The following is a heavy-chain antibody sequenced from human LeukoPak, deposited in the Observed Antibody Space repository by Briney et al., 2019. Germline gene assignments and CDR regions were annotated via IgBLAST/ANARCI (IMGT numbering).Heavy chain of an antibody. CDR1: GFTFSSYG. CDR2: ISYDGSNK. J-gene: IGHJ4*02. Sequence: PGGSLRLSCAAFGFTFSSYGMHWVRQAPGKGLEWVAVISYDGSNKYYADSVKGRFTISRDNSKNTLYLQMNSLRAEDTAVYYCAKSGYNRFDYWGQGTLVTVSS. V-gene: IGHV3-30*18. CDR3: AKSGYNRFDY. D-gene: IGHD5-24*01.